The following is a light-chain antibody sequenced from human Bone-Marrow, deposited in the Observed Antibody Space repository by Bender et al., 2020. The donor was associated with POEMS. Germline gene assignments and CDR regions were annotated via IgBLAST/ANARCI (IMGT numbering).Light chain of an antibody. V-gene: IGLV2-23*02. Sequence: HSALTQPASVSGSPGQSITISCTGTSSDVGNYNFVSWYQQHPGKAPKLMISDVTKRPSGVSNRFSGSKSGNTASLSISGLQAEDEADYYCCSYAGSSTLVFGGGTKLTVL. CDR3: CSYAGSSTLV. J-gene: IGLJ3*02. CDR1: SSDVGNYNF. CDR2: DVT.